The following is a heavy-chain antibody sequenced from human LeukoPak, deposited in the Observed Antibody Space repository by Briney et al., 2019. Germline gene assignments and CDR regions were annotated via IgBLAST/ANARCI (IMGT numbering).Heavy chain of an antibody. J-gene: IGHJ4*02. V-gene: IGHV1-2*02. Sequence: ASVKVSCKASGYTFTGYCMHWVRQAPGQGLEWMGWINPNSGGTNYAQKFQGRVTMTRDTSISTAYMELSRLRSDDTAVYYCARVLDLRQWLDSSYYFDYWGQGTLVTVSS. CDR3: ARVLDLRQWLDSSYYFDY. CDR1: GYTFTGYC. CDR2: INPNSGGT. D-gene: IGHD6-19*01.